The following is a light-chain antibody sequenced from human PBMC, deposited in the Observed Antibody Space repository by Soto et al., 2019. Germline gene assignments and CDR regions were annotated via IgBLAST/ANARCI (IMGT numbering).Light chain of an antibody. V-gene: IGLV2-8*01. CDR1: SGDVGGYNY. CDR2: EVS. J-gene: IGLJ1*01. CDR3: SSYAGSNNYV. Sequence: QPALTQPPSASGSPGQSVTISCTGTSGDVGGYNYVSWYQQHPGKAPKLMIFEVSERPSGVPDRFSASKSGNTASLTVSGLQAEDEADYYCSSYAGSNNYVFGTGTKLTVL.